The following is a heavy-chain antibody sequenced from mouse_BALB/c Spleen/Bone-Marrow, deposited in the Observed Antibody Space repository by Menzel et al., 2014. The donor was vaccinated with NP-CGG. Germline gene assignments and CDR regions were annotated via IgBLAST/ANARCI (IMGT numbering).Heavy chain of an antibody. CDR1: GYTFSSYG. CDR2: IFPGSGNT. CDR3: ARELGLRFDY. J-gene: IGHJ3*01. D-gene: IGHD3-1*01. V-gene: IGHV1-9*01. Sequence: VQLQQSGGGLIQPGGSVKISCKATGYTFSSYGIEWLKQTPGNGLEWVAEIFPGSGNTNYNEKFKGRITFTADSSYNTAYMQLSSLTSEDSAVYYCARELGLRFDYWGQGTLVTVSA.